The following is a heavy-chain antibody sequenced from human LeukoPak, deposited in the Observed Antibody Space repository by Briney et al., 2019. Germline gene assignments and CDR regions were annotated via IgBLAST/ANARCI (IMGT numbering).Heavy chain of an antibody. Sequence: GASVKVSCKASGYTFTGYYMHWVRQAPGQGLEWMGWINPNSGGTNYAQKFQGRVTMTRDTSISTAYMELSRLRSDDTAVYYCARDQQLWSPFDAFDIWGQGTMVTVSS. V-gene: IGHV1-2*02. CDR1: GYTFTGYY. CDR3: ARDQQLWSPFDAFDI. CDR2: INPNSGGT. J-gene: IGHJ3*02. D-gene: IGHD5-18*01.